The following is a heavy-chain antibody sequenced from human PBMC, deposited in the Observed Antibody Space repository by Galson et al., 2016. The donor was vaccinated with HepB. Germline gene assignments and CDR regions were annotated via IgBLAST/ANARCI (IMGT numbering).Heavy chain of an antibody. J-gene: IGHJ4*02. Sequence: PALVKPTQTLTLTCTLSGFSLTNTRVGVAWIRQPPGKAPEWLALIYWDDDKRYRPSLKSRVTITTDTSKNQVVLTMTNMDPVDTATYYCPYRRDLGSDNYWYWGQGTLVTVSS. CDR1: GFSLTNTRVG. CDR3: PYRRDLGSDNYWY. CDR2: IYWDDDK. D-gene: IGHD3-10*01. V-gene: IGHV2-5*02.